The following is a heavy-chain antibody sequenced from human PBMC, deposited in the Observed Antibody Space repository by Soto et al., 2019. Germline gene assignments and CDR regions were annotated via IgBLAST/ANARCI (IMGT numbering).Heavy chain of an antibody. CDR1: GGSISSGGYS. V-gene: IGHV4-30-2*01. Sequence: PSETLSLTCAVSGGSISSGGYSWSWIRQPPGKGLEWIGYIYHSGSTNYNPSLKSRVTISVDKSKNQFSLKLSSVTAADTAVYYCARFNSGNYYEAFDIWGQGTMVTVSS. D-gene: IGHD1-26*01. CDR3: ARFNSGNYYEAFDI. CDR2: IYHSGST. J-gene: IGHJ3*02.